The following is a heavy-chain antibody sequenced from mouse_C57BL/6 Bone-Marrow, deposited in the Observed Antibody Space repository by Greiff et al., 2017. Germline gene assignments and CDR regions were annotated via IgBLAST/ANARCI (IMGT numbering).Heavy chain of an antibody. CDR1: GFNIKDDY. CDR2: IDPENGDT. CDR3: TDFCYYGSSPAWFAY. D-gene: IGHD1-1*01. V-gene: IGHV14-4*01. Sequence: VQLQQSGAELVRPGASVKLSCTASGFNIKDDYMHWVKQRPEQGLAWIGWIDPENGDTEYASKVKGKATITADTSSNTAYLQLSSLTSEDYAVYYCTDFCYYGSSPAWFAYWGQGTLVTVSA. J-gene: IGHJ3*01.